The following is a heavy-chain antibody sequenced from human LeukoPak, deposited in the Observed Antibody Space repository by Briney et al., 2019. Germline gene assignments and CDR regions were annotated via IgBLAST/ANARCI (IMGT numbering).Heavy chain of an antibody. Sequence: SETLSLTRTVSGGSISSYYWSWIRQPAGKGLEWIGRIYTSGSTNYNPSLKSRVTMSVDTSKNQFSLKLSSVTAADTAVYYCARAYCSSTSCYPDWYFDLWGRGTLVTVSS. J-gene: IGHJ2*01. D-gene: IGHD2-2*01. CDR3: ARAYCSSTSCYPDWYFDL. V-gene: IGHV4-4*07. CDR1: GGSISSYY. CDR2: IYTSGST.